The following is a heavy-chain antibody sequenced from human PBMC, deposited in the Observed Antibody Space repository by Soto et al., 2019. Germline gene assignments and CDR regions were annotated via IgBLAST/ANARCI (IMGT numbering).Heavy chain of an antibody. D-gene: IGHD6-6*01. Sequence: EVQLVESGGGLVQPGGSLRLSCAASGFTCSTYWMSWARQAPGKGLEWVANIKYDESEKYYVDSVKGRFTISRDNAKNSLYLQMNSLRVEDTAVYYCAREWGSSSGRGSDYWGQGTLVTVSS. CDR3: AREWGSSSGRGSDY. V-gene: IGHV3-7*01. J-gene: IGHJ4*02. CDR2: IKYDESEK. CDR1: GFTCSTYW.